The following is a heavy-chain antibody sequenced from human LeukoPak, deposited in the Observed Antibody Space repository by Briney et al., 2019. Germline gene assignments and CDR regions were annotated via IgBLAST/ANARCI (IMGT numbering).Heavy chain of an antibody. CDR2: IYTSGST. Sequence: SETLSLTCTVSGGSISSGSYDCSWIRQPAGKGLGWIGRIYTSGSTNYNPSLKSRVTISVATSKNQFSLTLSSVTAAGTAVYYCARAFGDMDVWGKGTTVTISS. V-gene: IGHV4-61*02. CDR3: ARAFGDMDV. J-gene: IGHJ6*03. D-gene: IGHD3-10*01. CDR1: GGSISSGSYD.